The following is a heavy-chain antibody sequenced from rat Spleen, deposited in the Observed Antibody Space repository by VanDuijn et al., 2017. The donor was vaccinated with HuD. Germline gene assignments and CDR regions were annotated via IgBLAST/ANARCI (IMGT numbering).Heavy chain of an antibody. CDR3: ARHHYDGYYHGPVFGVMDA. J-gene: IGHJ4*01. V-gene: IGHV5-25*01. CDR2: ISYDGSAT. D-gene: IGHD1-12*03. CDR1: GLSFSNYD. Sequence: EVQLVESGGGLVQPGRSLKLSCTASGLSFSNYDMAWVRQAPTKGLEWVASISYDGSATYSRGSVKGRFTLSRVNAKSTLYLQMDSLRSEDTASYYCARHHYDGYYHGPVFGVMDAWGQGASVTVSP.